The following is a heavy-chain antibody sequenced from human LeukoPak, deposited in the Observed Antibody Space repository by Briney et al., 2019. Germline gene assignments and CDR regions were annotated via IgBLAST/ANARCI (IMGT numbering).Heavy chain of an antibody. D-gene: IGHD3-10*01. Sequence: GGSLRLSCAASGFTFSSYEMNWVRQAPGKGLEWVSYISSSGSTIYYADSVKGRFTISRDNAENSLYLQMNSLRAEDTAVYYCAREVQLWFGESYGMDVWGQGTTVTVSS. CDR2: ISSSGSTI. J-gene: IGHJ6*02. CDR3: AREVQLWFGESYGMDV. CDR1: GFTFSSYE. V-gene: IGHV3-48*03.